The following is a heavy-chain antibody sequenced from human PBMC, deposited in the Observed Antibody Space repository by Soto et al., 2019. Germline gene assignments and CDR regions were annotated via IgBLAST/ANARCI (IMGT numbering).Heavy chain of an antibody. CDR3: ARDRLPLGELSPGEY. V-gene: IGHV1-18*01. D-gene: IGHD3-16*02. CDR2: NR. Sequence: QVQLMQSGAEVQKPGASVKVSCKASGYTFTNYRISWVRQAPGQGLEWMGYNRNYAQKLQGRVTMTTDTATSTAYMELRSLRSDDTAVYYCARDRLPLGELSPGEYWGQGTVVTVSS. CDR1: GYTFTNYR. J-gene: IGHJ4*02.